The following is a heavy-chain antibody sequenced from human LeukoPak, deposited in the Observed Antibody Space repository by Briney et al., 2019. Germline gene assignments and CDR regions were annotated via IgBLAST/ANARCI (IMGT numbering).Heavy chain of an antibody. D-gene: IGHD3-22*01. CDR1: GFTFSSYW. V-gene: IGHV3-7*01. CDR2: IKQDGSEK. CDR3: AKTGYYDSSGYDYCYFDY. J-gene: IGHJ4*02. Sequence: GGSLRLSCAASGFTFSSYWTSWVRQAPGKGLEWVANIKQDGSEKYYVDSVKGRFTISRDNSKNTLYLQMNSLRAEDTAVYCCAKTGYYDSSGYDYCYFDYWGQGTLVTVSS.